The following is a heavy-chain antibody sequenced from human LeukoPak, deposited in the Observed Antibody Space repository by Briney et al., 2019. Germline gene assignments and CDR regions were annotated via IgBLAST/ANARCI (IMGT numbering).Heavy chain of an antibody. CDR2: INEDGSEK. D-gene: IGHD3-22*01. J-gene: IGHJ4*02. CDR1: GFTFSDFW. Sequence: PGGSLRLSCAASGFTFSDFWTTWVRQAPGKGLEWVANINEDGSEKYYVDSVKGRFIISRDNAKNSLYLQMNSLRAEDTAVYYCAREYFYNSSGYRALRYWGQGTLVTVSS. CDR3: AREYFYNSSGYRALRY. V-gene: IGHV3-7*01.